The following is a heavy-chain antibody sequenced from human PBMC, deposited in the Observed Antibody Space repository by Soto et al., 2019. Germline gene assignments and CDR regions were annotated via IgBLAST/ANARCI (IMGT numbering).Heavy chain of an antibody. D-gene: IGHD2-2*01. CDR1: GFTFSSYS. CDR3: ARGVPAAMYPTWFDP. Sequence: GGSLRLSCAASGFTFSSYSMNWVRQAPGKGLEWVSSISSSSSYIYYADSVKGRFTISRDNAKNSLYLQMNSLRAEDTAVYYCARGVPAAMYPTWFDPWGQGTLVTVSS. CDR2: ISSSSSYI. V-gene: IGHV3-21*01. J-gene: IGHJ5*02.